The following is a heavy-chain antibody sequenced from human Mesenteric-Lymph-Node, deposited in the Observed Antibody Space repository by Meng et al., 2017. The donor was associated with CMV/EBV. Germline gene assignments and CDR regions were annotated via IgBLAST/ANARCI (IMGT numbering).Heavy chain of an antibody. CDR3: ARDPPGG. CDR1: GFSISTAYY. Sequence: SETLSLTCNVSGFSISTAYYWGWIRQSPGKGLEWIANIYHNGDTFYNPSLKSRVTMSVDTSNNQFSLQLNSVTAADTAVYYCARDPPGGWGQGTLVTVSS. V-gene: IGHV4-38-2*02. J-gene: IGHJ4*02. D-gene: IGHD2-15*01. CDR2: IYHNGDT.